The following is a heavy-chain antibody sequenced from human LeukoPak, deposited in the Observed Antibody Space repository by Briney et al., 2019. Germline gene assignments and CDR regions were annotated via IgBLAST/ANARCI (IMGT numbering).Heavy chain of an antibody. D-gene: IGHD1-26*01. CDR3: ASTGELLGVQYFDY. Sequence: SETLSLTCTVAGGSVSSYSWSWIRQPPGKGLEWIGYISYSGTTNYNPSLKSRVTISVDTSKNQFSLKLSSVTAADTAIYYCASTGELLGVQYFDYWGQGTLVTVSS. V-gene: IGHV4-59*02. J-gene: IGHJ4*02. CDR2: ISYSGTT. CDR1: GGSVSSYS.